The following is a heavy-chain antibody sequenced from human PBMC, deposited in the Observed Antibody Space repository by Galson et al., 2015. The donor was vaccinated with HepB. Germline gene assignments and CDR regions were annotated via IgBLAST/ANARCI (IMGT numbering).Heavy chain of an antibody. D-gene: IGHD3-22*01. CDR1: GDSVSSNSAA. J-gene: IGHJ5*02. CDR2: TYYRSKWYY. Sequence: AISGDSVSSNSAAWNWIRQSPSRGLEWLGRTYYRSKWYYDYAVSVRSRITINPDISRNQFSLQLYSVTPEDTAVYYCARNVYYDTSGYYYKPGWVDPWGQGTLVTVSS. V-gene: IGHV6-1*01. CDR3: ARNVYYDTSGYYYKPGWVDP.